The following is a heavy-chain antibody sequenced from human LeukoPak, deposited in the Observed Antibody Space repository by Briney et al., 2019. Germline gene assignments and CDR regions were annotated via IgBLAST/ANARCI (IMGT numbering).Heavy chain of an antibody. CDR3: TTDHRTIYGVVFPDY. D-gene: IGHD3-3*01. V-gene: IGHV3-15*01. Sequence: PGGSLRLSCAVSGLTFGNAWMSWVRQAPGKGLEWVGRIHYKSNDETPDYAASVKGRFIISRDDSKDTLYLQMNYLQTEDTAVYYCTTDHRTIYGVVFPDYWGQGTLVTVSS. J-gene: IGHJ4*02. CDR2: IHYKSNDETP. CDR1: GLTFGNAW.